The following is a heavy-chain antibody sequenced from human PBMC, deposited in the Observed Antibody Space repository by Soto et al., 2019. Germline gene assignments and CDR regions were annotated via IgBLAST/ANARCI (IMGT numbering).Heavy chain of an antibody. CDR2: ISGSGGST. Sequence: EVQLLESGGGLVQPGGSLRLSCAASGFTFSSYAMSWVRQAPGKGLEWVSAISGSGGSTYYADSVKGRFTISRDNSKNPLYLQMNSLRAADTAVYYCAKGARSITMVRGVTEFDYWGQGTLVTVSS. CDR1: GFTFSSYA. V-gene: IGHV3-23*01. D-gene: IGHD3-10*01. J-gene: IGHJ4*02. CDR3: AKGARSITMVRGVTEFDY.